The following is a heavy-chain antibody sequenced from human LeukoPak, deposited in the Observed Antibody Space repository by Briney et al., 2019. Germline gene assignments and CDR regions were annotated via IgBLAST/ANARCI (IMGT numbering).Heavy chain of an antibody. J-gene: IGHJ5*02. CDR1: GGSMSSGNYY. Sequence: PSQTLSLTCTVSGGSMSSGNYYWSWIRHPAGKGLEWIGRIDNSGSINYNPSLRSRVTISLDTSKNQFSLNLTSVTAADPAVYYCARGDWFDPWGQGTLVAVSS. CDR2: IDNSGSI. CDR3: ARGDWFDP. V-gene: IGHV4-61*02.